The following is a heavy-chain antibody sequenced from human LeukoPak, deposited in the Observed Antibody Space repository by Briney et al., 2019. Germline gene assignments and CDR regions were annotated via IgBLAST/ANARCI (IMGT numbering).Heavy chain of an antibody. J-gene: IGHJ1*01. D-gene: IGHD2-15*01. Sequence: ASVRVSSTPSVYTFTVYYMHWVPQSPGQGLEWMGWINPNSGGTNYAQKFQGRVTMTRDTSISTAYMELSSLRSDDPALHYCAVTASSIEVVVAAHVYFQQGGQGTLVTVP. CDR1: VYTFTVYY. CDR2: INPNSGGT. V-gene: IGHV1-2*02. CDR3: AVTASSIEVVVAAHVYFQQ.